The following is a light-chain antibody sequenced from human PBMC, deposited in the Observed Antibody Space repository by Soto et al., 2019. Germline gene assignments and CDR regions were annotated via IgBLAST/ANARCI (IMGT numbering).Light chain of an antibody. CDR3: PESSSTWT. Sequence: DIQMTQSPSSLSASVGDGVTITCRASQSISTYLNWYRQKPGKAPALLIYGAYTLHSGVPSRFSGGGSGTHFTLAISGLQPEDFATYFCPESSSTWTFGQGTKVEIQ. V-gene: IGKV1-39*01. J-gene: IGKJ1*01. CDR2: GAY. CDR1: QSISTY.